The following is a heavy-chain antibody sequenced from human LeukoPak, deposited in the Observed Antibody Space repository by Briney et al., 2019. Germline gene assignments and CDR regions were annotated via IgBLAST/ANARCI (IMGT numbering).Heavy chain of an antibody. CDR3: AREIGGYSGYDVTTYFDY. D-gene: IGHD5-12*01. Sequence: GGSLRLSCAASGFTFSSYWMSWVRQAPGKGLEWVANIKQDGSEKYYVDPVKGRFTISRDNAKNSLYLQMNSLRAEDTAVYYCAREIGGYSGYDVTTYFDYWGQGTLVTVSS. J-gene: IGHJ4*02. CDR2: IKQDGSEK. CDR1: GFTFSSYW. V-gene: IGHV3-7*01.